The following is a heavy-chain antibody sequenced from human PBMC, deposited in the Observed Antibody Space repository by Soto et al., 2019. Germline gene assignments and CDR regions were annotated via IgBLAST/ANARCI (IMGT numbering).Heavy chain of an antibody. CDR3: ANHFGGIPYYYDGSGSHGWFDP. J-gene: IGHJ5*02. CDR1: GFTFSSYA. V-gene: IGHV3-23*01. D-gene: IGHD3-22*01. Sequence: GGSLRLSCAASGFTFSSYAMSWVRQAPGKGLEWVSAISGSGGSTYYAGSVKGRFTISRDNSKNTLYLQMNSLRAEDTAVYYCANHFGGIPYYYDGSGSHGWFDPWGQGTLVTVSS. CDR2: ISGSGGST.